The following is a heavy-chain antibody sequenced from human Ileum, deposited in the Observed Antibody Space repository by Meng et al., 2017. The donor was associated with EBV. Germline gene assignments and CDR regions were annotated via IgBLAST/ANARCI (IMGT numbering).Heavy chain of an antibody. CDR2: IYYSGST. Sequence: PLQESGPGLVKPSQTLSLTVTVSGGSISSGGYYWSWIRQHPGKGLEWIGYIYYSGSTYYNPSLKSRVTISVDTSKNQFSLKLSSVTAADTAVYYCARGNKVSDRGFDYWGQGTLVTVSS. CDR1: GGSISSGGYY. J-gene: IGHJ4*02. D-gene: IGHD3-10*01. V-gene: IGHV4-31*03. CDR3: ARGNKVSDRGFDY.